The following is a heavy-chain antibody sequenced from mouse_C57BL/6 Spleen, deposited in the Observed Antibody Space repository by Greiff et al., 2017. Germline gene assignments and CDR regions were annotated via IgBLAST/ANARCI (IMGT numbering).Heavy chain of an antibody. V-gene: IGHV1-80*01. Sequence: QVHVKQSGAELVKPGASVKISCKASGYAFSSYWMNWVKQRPGKGLEWIGQIYPGDGDTNYNGKFKGKATLTADKSSSTAYMQLSSLTSEDSAVYFCARFHGSSYLYWYFDVWGTGTTVTVSS. CDR1: GYAFSSYW. CDR3: ARFHGSSYLYWYFDV. J-gene: IGHJ1*03. D-gene: IGHD1-1*01. CDR2: IYPGDGDT.